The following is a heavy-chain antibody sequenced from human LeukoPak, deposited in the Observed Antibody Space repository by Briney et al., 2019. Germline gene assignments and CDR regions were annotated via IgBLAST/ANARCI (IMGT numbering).Heavy chain of an antibody. D-gene: IGHD3-3*01. CDR3: ASSDFWSGYYLGY. CDR2: INPNSGGT. V-gene: IGHV1-2*02. J-gene: IGHJ4*02. CDR1: GYTFTGYY. Sequence: ASVKVSCKASGYTFTGYYMHWVRQAPGQGLEWMGWINPNSGGTNYAQKFQGRVTMTRDTSISTAYMELSRLRSDDTAVYYCASSDFWSGYYLGYWGQGTLVTVSS.